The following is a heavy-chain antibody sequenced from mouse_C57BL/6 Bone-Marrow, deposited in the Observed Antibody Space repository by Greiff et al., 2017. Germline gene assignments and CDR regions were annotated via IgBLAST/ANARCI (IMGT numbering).Heavy chain of an antibody. J-gene: IGHJ1*03. Sequence: QVQLKESGPGILQPSQTLSLTCSFSGFSLSTFGMGVGWIRQPSGQGLEWLAHIWWDDDKYYNPALKSRLTISKDTSKNQVFLKIANVDTADTATYCCARAYDGDWYFDVWGTGTTVTVSS. CDR3: ARAYDGDWYFDV. V-gene: IGHV8-8*01. CDR2: IWWDDDK. CDR1: GFSLSTFGMG. D-gene: IGHD1-1*01.